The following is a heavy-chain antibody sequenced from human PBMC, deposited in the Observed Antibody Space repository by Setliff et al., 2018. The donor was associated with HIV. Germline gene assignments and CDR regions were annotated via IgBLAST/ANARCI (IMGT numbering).Heavy chain of an antibody. D-gene: IGHD2-2*01. V-gene: IGHV1-69*13. CDR3: ARVKRTSAYDY. CDR1: GGSFSSYA. Sequence: SVKVSCKASGGSFSSYAITWVRQAPGQRLEWMGGIIPIFGTANYAQKFQGRVTITADESTSTAYMELSSLTSEDTAVYDCARVKRTSAYDYWGQGTLVTVS. J-gene: IGHJ4*02. CDR2: IIPIFGTA.